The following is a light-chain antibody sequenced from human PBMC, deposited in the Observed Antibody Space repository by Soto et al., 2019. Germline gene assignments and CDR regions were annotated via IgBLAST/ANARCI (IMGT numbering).Light chain of an antibody. J-gene: IGLJ3*02. CDR1: NSNIASNS. CDR3: ATRDDRLTAWV. Sequence: QSVLTQSPSVSGAPRQTVNISCSGSNSNIASNSVHWYQQLPGKAPKPLMYDNDLLPSGVSDRFSGSKSGTSASLAISGPQSEDEGDYYCATRDDRLTAWVFGGGTKLTVL. CDR2: DND. V-gene: IGLV1-36*01.